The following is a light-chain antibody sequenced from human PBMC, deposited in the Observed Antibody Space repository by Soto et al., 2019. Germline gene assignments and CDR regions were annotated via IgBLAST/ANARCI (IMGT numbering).Light chain of an antibody. CDR3: QQSYSTSSIT. V-gene: IGKV1-39*01. Sequence: DIQMTQSPSSLSASVGDRVTITCRASQSISSYLNWYQQKPGKAPNLLIYAASSLQSGVPSRFSGSGSGTDFTLTISSTQPEDFATYYCQQSYSTSSITFGQGTRLEIQ. J-gene: IGKJ5*01. CDR1: QSISSY. CDR2: AAS.